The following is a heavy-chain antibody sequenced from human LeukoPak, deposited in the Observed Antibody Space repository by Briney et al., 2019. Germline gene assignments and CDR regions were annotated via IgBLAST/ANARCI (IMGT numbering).Heavy chain of an antibody. V-gene: IGHV4-34*01. J-gene: IGHJ4*02. CDR3: ARDGGLLYYDFWSGYTFDY. D-gene: IGHD3-3*01. Sequence: SETLSLTCAVYGGSFSGYYWSWIRQPPGKGLEWIGEINHGGSTNYNPSLKSRVTISVDTSKNQFSLKLSSVTAADTAVYYCARDGGLLYYDFWSGYTFDYWGQGTLVTVSS. CDR2: INHGGST. CDR1: GGSFSGYY.